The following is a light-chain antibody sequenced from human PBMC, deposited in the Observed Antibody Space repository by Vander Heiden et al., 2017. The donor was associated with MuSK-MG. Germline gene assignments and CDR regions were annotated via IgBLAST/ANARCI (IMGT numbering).Light chain of an antibody. CDR2: QDS. V-gene: IGLV3-1*01. Sequence: SSELPQPPSVSVSPGQTASITCSGDKLGDKYACWYQQKPGQSPVLVIYQDSKRPAGIPERFSGSNSGNTATLTISGTQAMDEADYYCQAWDSSTAVFGGGTKLTVL. CDR3: QAWDSSTAV. J-gene: IGLJ2*01. CDR1: KLGDKY.